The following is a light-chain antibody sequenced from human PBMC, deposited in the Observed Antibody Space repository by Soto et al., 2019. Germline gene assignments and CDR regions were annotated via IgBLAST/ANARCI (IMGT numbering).Light chain of an antibody. CDR2: YAS. CDR1: HSVRSS. Sequence: EFVLTQTPATLSLYPGERATRSCGTSHSVRSSLAWYQQQPGQAPRLLIYYASNRATGIPARFSGSESGTEFTLPFSSLQSEDFVVYFCQQYDDWPITFGQGTQL. CDR3: QQYDDWPIT. J-gene: IGKJ5*01. V-gene: IGKV3-11*01.